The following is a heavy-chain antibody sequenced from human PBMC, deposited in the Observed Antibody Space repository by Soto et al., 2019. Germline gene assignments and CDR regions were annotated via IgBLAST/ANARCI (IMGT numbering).Heavy chain of an antibody. J-gene: IGHJ5*02. CDR3: AKDNDYGRRSYNWFDP. Sequence: PGGSLRLSCAASGFTFSSYGMNWVRQAPGKGLEWVSAICGSGGSTYYADSVKGRFTISRDNSKNTLYLQMNSLRAEDTAVYYCAKDNDYGRRSYNWFDPWGQGTLVTVSS. CDR1: GFTFSSYG. D-gene: IGHD4-17*01. V-gene: IGHV3-23*01. CDR2: ICGSGGST.